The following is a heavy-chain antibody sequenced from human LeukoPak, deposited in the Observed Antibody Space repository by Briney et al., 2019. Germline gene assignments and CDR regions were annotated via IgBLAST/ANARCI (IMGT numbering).Heavy chain of an antibody. V-gene: IGHV4-59*01. CDR1: GGSISSYY. D-gene: IGHD2-21*02. J-gene: IGHJ3*02. CDR3: ARDRGVVTAIGAFDI. Sequence: SETLSLTCTVSGGSISSYYWSWIRQPPGKGLEWIGYIYYSGSTNYNPSLKSRVTISVDTSKNQFSLKLSSVTAADTAVYYCARDRGVVTAIGAFDICGQGTMVTVSS. CDR2: IYYSGST.